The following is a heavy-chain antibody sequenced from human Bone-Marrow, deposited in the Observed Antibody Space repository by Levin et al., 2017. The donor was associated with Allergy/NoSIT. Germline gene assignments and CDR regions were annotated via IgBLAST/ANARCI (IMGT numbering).Heavy chain of an antibody. V-gene: IGHV3-7*04. CDR2: IKPDGKDK. J-gene: IGHJ3*01. D-gene: IGHD3-10*01. CDR1: GFTFSSFS. Sequence: GESLKISCVASGFTFSSFSMTWVRQAPGKGLEWVANIKPDGKDKNYVDSVKGRFTISRDNAENSLYLQMSSLRAEDTAVYYCARDPYYNSGGFCAFDLWGQGTLVPVSS. CDR3: ARDPYYNSGGFCAFDL.